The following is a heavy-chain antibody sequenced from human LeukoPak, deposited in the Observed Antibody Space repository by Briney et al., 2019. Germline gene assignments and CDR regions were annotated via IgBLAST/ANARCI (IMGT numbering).Heavy chain of an antibody. Sequence: PGGSLRLSCAASGFTFSSYSMNWVRQAPGKGLEWLSYISSSSGTIYYADSVKGRFTISRDNAKNSLYLQMNSLRAEDTAVYYCASGLHALYMDVWGKGTTVTVSS. CDR3: ASGLHALYMDV. CDR2: ISSSSGTI. CDR1: GFTFSSYS. J-gene: IGHJ6*03. D-gene: IGHD2-2*01. V-gene: IGHV3-48*04.